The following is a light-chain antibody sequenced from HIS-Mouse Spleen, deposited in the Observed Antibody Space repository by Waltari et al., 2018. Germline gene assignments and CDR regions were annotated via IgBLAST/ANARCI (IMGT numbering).Light chain of an antibody. V-gene: IGLV3-21*03. J-gene: IGLJ2*01. Sequence: SYVLTQPPSVSVAPGKKARITCGGNNIGSKSVHWYQQTPGQATVLVVYDDSDRPSGIPERFSGSNSGNTATLTISRVEAGDEADYYCQVWDSSSDHVVFGGGTKLTVL. CDR2: DDS. CDR3: QVWDSSSDHVV. CDR1: NIGSKS.